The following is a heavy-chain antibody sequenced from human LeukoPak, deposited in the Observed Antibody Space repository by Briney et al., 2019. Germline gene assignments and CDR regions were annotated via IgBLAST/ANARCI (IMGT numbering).Heavy chain of an antibody. CDR2: ISYDGSNK. CDR3: AREGRSSGWPVGEFDY. J-gene: IGHJ4*02. Sequence: GGSLRLSCAASGFTLSDHYMDWVRQAPGKGLEWVAVISYDGSNKYYADSVKGRFTISRDNSKNTLYLQMNSLRAEDTAVYYCAREGRSSGWPVGEFDYWGQGTLVTVSS. CDR1: GFTLSDHY. V-gene: IGHV3-30-3*01. D-gene: IGHD6-19*01.